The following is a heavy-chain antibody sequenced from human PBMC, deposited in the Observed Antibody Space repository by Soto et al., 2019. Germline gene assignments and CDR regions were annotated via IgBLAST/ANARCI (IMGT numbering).Heavy chain of an antibody. D-gene: IGHD2-2*01. V-gene: IGHV1-69*13. Sequence: ASVKVSCKASGGTFSSYAISWVRQAPGQGLEWMGGIIPIFGTANYAQKFQGRVTITADESTSTAYMELSSLRSEDTAVYYCANSPFVPAAKGYYGMDVWGQGTTVTVSS. J-gene: IGHJ6*02. CDR2: IIPIFGTA. CDR1: GGTFSSYA. CDR3: ANSPFVPAAKGYYGMDV.